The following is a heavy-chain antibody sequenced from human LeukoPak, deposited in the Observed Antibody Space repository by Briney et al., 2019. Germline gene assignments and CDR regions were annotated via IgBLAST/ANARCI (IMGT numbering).Heavy chain of an antibody. CDR2: ISYDGSNK. Sequence: AGSLTLSCAASGFTFSRYGVHWVRQAAGKELEWVAVISYDGSNKYYADSVKGRFTISRDNSKNTLYLQMNSLRAEDTAVYYCAKGQGIRWGAFDIWGQGTMVTVSS. J-gene: IGHJ3*02. V-gene: IGHV3-30*18. CDR3: AKGQGIRWGAFDI. D-gene: IGHD3-16*01. CDR1: GFTFSRYG.